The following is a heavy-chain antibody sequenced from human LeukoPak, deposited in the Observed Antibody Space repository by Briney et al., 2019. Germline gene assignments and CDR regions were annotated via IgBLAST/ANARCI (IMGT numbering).Heavy chain of an antibody. D-gene: IGHD3-10*01. Sequence: PSETLSLTCTVSGGSIRGYFWSWIRQPPGKGLEWIGHIYSSGSTTYTPSLQGRVTISLDTSKNQFSLKLSSVTAADTAVYYCARHSDSVSYPLVFWAQGKLFTVSS. CDR3: ARHSDSVSYPLVF. CDR2: IYSSGST. V-gene: IGHV4-59*08. J-gene: IGHJ4*02. CDR1: GGSIRGYF.